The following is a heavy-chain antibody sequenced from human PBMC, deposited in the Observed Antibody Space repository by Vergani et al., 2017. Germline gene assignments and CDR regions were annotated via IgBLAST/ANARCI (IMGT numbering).Heavy chain of an antibody. CDR1: GYTFSNFG. D-gene: IGHD2/OR15-2a*01. J-gene: IGHJ4*02. V-gene: IGHV3-30*02. CDR2: VGKDGINT. CDR3: AQYLRVSTDGLPDS. Sequence: QVQLVESAGDVVQPGGSLRLSCAASGYTFSNFGMHWIRQAPGKGLEWLAYVGKDGINTRYRDAVKGRFTVSRDTSKDILYLQMDSLRSEDTALYYCAQYLRVSTDGLPDSWGPGTLVIVSS.